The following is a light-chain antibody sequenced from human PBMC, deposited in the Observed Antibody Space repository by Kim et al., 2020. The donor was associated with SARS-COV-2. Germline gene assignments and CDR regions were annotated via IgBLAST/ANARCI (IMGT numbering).Light chain of an antibody. CDR2: KDS. Sequence: VSPGPTARITCAGDALPEQHASWYQKKAGPAPCLVIYKDSERPAGTPECFSGSSSGTTVTLTISGVQAEDDADYYCQSEDSSGTYVFGSGTKVTVL. CDR3: QSEDSSGTYV. CDR1: ALPEQH. J-gene: IGLJ1*01. V-gene: IGLV3-25*03.